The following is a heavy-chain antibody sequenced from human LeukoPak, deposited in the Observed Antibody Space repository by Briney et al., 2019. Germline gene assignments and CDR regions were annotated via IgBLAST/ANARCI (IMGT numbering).Heavy chain of an antibody. Sequence: GASVKVSCKASGYTFTSYDINWVRQATGQGLEWMGWMNPNSGNTGYAQKFQGRVTITRNASISTAYLQWSSLKASDTAMYYCARVSSGTAMVSHYYYYMDVWGKGTTVTVSS. D-gene: IGHD5-18*01. CDR1: GYTFTSYD. J-gene: IGHJ6*03. V-gene: IGHV1-8*03. CDR2: MNPNSGNT. CDR3: ARVSSGTAMVSHYYYYMDV.